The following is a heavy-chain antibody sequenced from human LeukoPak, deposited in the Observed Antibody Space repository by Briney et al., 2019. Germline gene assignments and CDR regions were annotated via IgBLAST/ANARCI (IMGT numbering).Heavy chain of an antibody. CDR2: INHSGST. CDR3: ARGNMVRGDSFDY. J-gene: IGHJ4*02. D-gene: IGHD3-10*01. CDR1: GGSFSGYY. Sequence: TSETLSLTCAVYGGSFSGYYWSWIRQPPGKGPEWIGEINHSGSTNYNPSLKSRVTISVDTSKNQFSLKLSSVTAADTAVYYCARGNMVRGDSFDYWGQGTLVTVSS. V-gene: IGHV4-34*01.